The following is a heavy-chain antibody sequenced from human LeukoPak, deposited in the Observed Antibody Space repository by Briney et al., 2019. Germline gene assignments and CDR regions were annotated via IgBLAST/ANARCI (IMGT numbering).Heavy chain of an antibody. D-gene: IGHD3-9*01. CDR3: TRDPEDYYDILTGYYPVGDY. Sequence: PGGSLRLSCTASGFTFGDYAMSWFRQAPGKGLEWVGFIRSKAYGGTTEYAASVKGRFTISRDDSKSIAYLQMNSLKTEDTAVYYCTRDPEDYYDILTGYYPVGDYWGQGTLVTVSS. V-gene: IGHV3-49*03. CDR1: GFTFGDYA. CDR2: IRSKAYGGTT. J-gene: IGHJ4*02.